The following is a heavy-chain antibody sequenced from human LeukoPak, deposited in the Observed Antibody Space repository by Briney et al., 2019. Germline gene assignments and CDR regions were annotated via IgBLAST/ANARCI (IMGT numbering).Heavy chain of an antibody. V-gene: IGHV1-46*01. D-gene: IGHD3-22*01. CDR3: ARPSLRHDGSGYYSFGY. CDR2: INPSGDST. CDR1: GYTFTNYY. J-gene: IGHJ4*02. Sequence: ASVKVSCKASGYTFTNYYMHWVRQAPGQGLEWMGIINPSGDSTGYAQTFQGRVTMTRDTSTSTVYMELSSLRSDDTAVYYCARPSLRHDGSGYYSFGYWGQGTLVTVSS.